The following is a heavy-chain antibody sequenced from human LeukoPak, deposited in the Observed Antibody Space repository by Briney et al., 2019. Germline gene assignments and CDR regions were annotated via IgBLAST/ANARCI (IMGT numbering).Heavy chain of an antibody. CDR1: GGSFSGYY. Sequence: SETLSLTCAIYGGSFSGYYWSWIRQPPGKGLEWIGEINHSGSTNYNPSLKSRVTISVDTSKNQFSLKLSSVTAADTAVYYCARGYYDFWSGYYTGIDYWGQGTLVTVSS. V-gene: IGHV4-34*01. D-gene: IGHD3-3*01. CDR3: ARGYYDFWSGYYTGIDY. CDR2: INHSGST. J-gene: IGHJ4*02.